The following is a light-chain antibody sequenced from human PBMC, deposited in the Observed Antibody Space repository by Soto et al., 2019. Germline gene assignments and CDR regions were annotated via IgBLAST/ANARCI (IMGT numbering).Light chain of an antibody. CDR2: GAS. CDR1: QIVDDNS. CDR3: QRYDRSPRT. J-gene: IGKJ1*01. Sequence: EIVLTQSPGTLSLSPGERATLSCRASQIVDDNSLTWYQQRPGQVPRVLFYGASNRATGLPDMFSGSGSGTDFTLTISSLEPDDFAMYYCQRYDRSPRTFGQGTRVEIK. V-gene: IGKV3-20*01.